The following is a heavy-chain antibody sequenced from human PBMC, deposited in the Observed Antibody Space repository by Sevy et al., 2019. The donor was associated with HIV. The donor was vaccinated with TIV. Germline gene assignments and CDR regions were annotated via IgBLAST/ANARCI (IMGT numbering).Heavy chain of an antibody. CDR1: GFTFSSYA. CDR2: ISYDGSNK. V-gene: IGHV3-30*04. D-gene: IGHD2-15*01. Sequence: GGSLRLSCAASGFTFSSYAMHWVRQAPGKGLEWVAVISYDGSNKYYADSVKGRFTISRENSKNTLYLQMNSLRAEDTAVYYCARGGYRYCSGGSCYSPVFDYWGQGTLVTVSS. J-gene: IGHJ4*02. CDR3: ARGGYRYCSGGSCYSPVFDY.